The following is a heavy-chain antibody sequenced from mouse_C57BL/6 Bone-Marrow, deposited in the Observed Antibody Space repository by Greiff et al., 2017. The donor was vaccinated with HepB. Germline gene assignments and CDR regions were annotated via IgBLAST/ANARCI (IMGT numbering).Heavy chain of an antibody. J-gene: IGHJ1*03. V-gene: IGHV1-39*01. D-gene: IGHD1-1*01. Sequence: QLQESGPELVKPGASVKISCKASGYSFTDYNMNWVKQSNGKSLEWIGVINPNYGTTSYNQKFKGKATLTVDQSSSTAYMQLNSLTSEDSAVYYCASTDYGSSSYWYFDVWGTGTTVTVSS. CDR3: ASTDYGSSSYWYFDV. CDR1: GYSFTDYN. CDR2: INPNYGTT.